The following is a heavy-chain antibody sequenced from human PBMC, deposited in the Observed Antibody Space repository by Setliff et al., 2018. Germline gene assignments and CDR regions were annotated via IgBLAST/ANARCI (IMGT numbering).Heavy chain of an antibody. CDR2: IYWDDDK. Sequence: SGPTLVNPTQTLTLTCTFSGFSPSTYGVSVGWIRQPPGKALEWLALIYWDDDKRYSPSLKSRVTITKDTSKNQVVLTMTGMDPVDAATYYCARTFYYDDSGSNRLLYYFDYWGQGALVTVSS. CDR1: GFSPSTYGVS. J-gene: IGHJ4*02. CDR3: ARTFYYDDSGSNRLLYYFDY. D-gene: IGHD3-22*01. V-gene: IGHV2-5*02.